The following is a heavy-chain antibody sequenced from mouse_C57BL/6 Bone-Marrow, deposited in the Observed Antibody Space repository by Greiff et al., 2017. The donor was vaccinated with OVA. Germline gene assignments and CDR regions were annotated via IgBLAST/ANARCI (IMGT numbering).Heavy chain of an antibody. J-gene: IGHJ2*01. Sequence: VQLQQSGAELVRPGASVKLSCTASGFNIKDDYMHWVKQRPEQGLEWIGWFDPENGDTAYASKFQGKATITADTSSNTAHLQLSSLTSEDTAVYYCTRLGRPDDWGQGTTLTVSS. V-gene: IGHV14-4*01. CDR1: GFNIKDDY. D-gene: IGHD4-1*01. CDR2: FDPENGDT. CDR3: TRLGRPDD.